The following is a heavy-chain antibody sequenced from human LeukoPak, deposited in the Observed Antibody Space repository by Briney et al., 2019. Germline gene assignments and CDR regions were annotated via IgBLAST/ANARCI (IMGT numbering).Heavy chain of an antibody. CDR1: GFTFSSYW. CDR2: IKSDGSDT. Sequence: PGGSLTLSCAASGFTFSSYWMHWLRQAPGKGLMWVSRIKSDGSDTSYADSVKGRFTISRNNARNTLNLQMNSRRPEDTAIYYCPRDRVFYGLDIRGQGTTVTVSS. CDR3: PRDRVFYGLDI. J-gene: IGHJ6*02. V-gene: IGHV3-74*01.